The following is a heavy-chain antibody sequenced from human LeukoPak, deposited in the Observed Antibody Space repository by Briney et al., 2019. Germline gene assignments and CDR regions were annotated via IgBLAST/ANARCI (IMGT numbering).Heavy chain of an antibody. D-gene: IGHD4-11*01. V-gene: IGHV1-3*04. CDR3: ARVNDYIGTYYFDF. CDR1: GYIINEYA. Sequence: ASVKVSCKASGYIINEYAIHWVRQAPGQRLEWMGWINTATFNTRYSEKFQGRVTITSDTSASTAYMELSSLRSEDTAIYFCARVNDYIGTYYFDFWGQGTLVTVSS. CDR2: INTATFNT. J-gene: IGHJ4*02.